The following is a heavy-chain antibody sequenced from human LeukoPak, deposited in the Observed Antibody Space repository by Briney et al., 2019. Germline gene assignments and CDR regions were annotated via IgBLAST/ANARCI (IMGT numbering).Heavy chain of an antibody. Sequence: SGPTLVNPTQTPTLTCTFSGFSRSTSGVGVGWIREPPGKALEWLALIYCDDDKRYSPSLKSRLTTTKDTSKNRLVLTMTNMDPVDTATYYCAHSDRIFLRRGFDYWGQGTLVTVSS. CDR2: IYCDDDK. D-gene: IGHD3-3*01. J-gene: IGHJ4*02. CDR3: AHSDRIFLRRGFDY. CDR1: GFSRSTSGVG. V-gene: IGHV2-5*02.